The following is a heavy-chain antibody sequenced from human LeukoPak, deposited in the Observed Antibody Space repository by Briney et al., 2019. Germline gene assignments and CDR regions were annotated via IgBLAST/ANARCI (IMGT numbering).Heavy chain of an antibody. V-gene: IGHV3-23*01. CDR1: GFIFSSYA. D-gene: IGHD2-8*01. CDR2: ISGSGGST. J-gene: IGHJ4*02. CDR3: AKDGFFINDVSQGDFDY. Sequence: GGSLRLSCAASGFIFSSYAMSWVRQAPGKGLEWVSTISGSGGSTYYADSVKGRFTISRDNSKNTVYLQMNSLRAEDTAVYYCAKDGFFINDVSQGDFDYWGKGTLVTV.